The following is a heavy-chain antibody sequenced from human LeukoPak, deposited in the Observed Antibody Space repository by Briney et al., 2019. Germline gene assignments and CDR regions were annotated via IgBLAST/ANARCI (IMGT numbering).Heavy chain of an antibody. CDR1: GGSLSTSSYY. J-gene: IGHJ4*02. CDR2: IYYSGST. CDR3: ARRNDYGDYGYFDY. V-gene: IGHV4-39*01. Sequence: SETLSLTCTVSGGSLSTSSYYWGWIRQPPGTGLEWVGRIYYSGSTYYNPALKSRVTISVATAKNQYSLKLSSVTAADTAVYYGARRNDYGDYGYFDYWGQGTLVTVSS. D-gene: IGHD4-17*01.